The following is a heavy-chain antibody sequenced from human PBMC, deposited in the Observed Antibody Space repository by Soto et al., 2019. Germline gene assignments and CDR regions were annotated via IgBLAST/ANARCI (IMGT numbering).Heavy chain of an antibody. D-gene: IGHD2-15*01. V-gene: IGHV1-18*01. CDR2: ISAYNGNT. J-gene: IGHJ5*02. CDR3: ASVTDCSCGSCYPGYWFDP. CDR1: GYTFTSYG. Sequence: ASVKVSCKASGYTFTSYGISWVRQAPGQGLEWMGWISAYNGNTNYAQKLQGRVTMTTDTSTSTAYMELRSLRSDDTAVYYCASVTDCSCGSCYPGYWFDPWGQGTLVTVSS.